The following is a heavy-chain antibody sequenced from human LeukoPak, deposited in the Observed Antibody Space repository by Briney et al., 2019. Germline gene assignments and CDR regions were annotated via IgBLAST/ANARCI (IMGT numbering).Heavy chain of an antibody. D-gene: IGHD6-13*01. CDR3: ARDGSRGSSAQA. CDR1: GFTFSSYG. CDR2: ISYDGSNK. Sequence: QPGGSLRLSCAASGFTFSSYGMHWVRQAPGKGLEWVAVISYDGSNKYYADSVKGRFTISRDNAKNSLYLQMNSLRAEDTAVYYCARDGSRGSSAQAWGQGTLVTVSS. V-gene: IGHV3-30*03. J-gene: IGHJ5*02.